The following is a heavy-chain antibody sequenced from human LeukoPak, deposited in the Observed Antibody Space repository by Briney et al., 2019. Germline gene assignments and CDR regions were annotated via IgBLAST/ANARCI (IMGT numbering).Heavy chain of an antibody. J-gene: IGHJ6*03. Sequence: GSVMGSCTPYWETFASDKIIGVGEAPGQKLKWMGWMKPNSGNTGYAQKFQGRVTMTRNTSISTAYMELSSLRSEDTAVYYCARGYSSGYYYYYMDVWGKGTTVTVSS. D-gene: IGHD3-22*01. CDR2: MKPNSGNT. V-gene: IGHV1-8*01. CDR1: WETFASDK. CDR3: ARGYSSGYYYYYMDV.